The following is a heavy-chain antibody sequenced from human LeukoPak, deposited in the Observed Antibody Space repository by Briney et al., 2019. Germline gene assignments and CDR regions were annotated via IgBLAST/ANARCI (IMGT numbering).Heavy chain of an antibody. CDR2: ISYDGSNK. CDR1: GFTFSSCG. V-gene: IGHV3-30*18. J-gene: IGHJ4*02. Sequence: GGSLRLSCAASGFTFSSCGMHWVRQAPGKGLEWVAVISYDGSNKYYADSVKCRFTISRDNSKNTLYLQMKSLRAEDTAVYYCAKGGSGSYFDYWGQGTLVTVSS. CDR3: AKGGSGSYFDY. D-gene: IGHD1-26*01.